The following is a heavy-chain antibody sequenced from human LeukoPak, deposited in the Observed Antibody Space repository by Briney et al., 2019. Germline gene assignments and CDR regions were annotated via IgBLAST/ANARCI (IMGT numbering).Heavy chain of an antibody. CDR1: GFTFSDYW. V-gene: IGHV3-7*01. Sequence: GGSLRLSCAAAGFTFSDYWMTWVRQAPGKWLEWVAYIKRDGSEKYYVDSLKGRFTISRDNAKNSLYLQMNSLRVEDTAVYYCVRALVAAATPGAWFDSWGQGTLVTVSS. CDR3: VRALVAAATPGAWFDS. J-gene: IGHJ5*01. D-gene: IGHD2-15*01. CDR2: IKRDGSEK.